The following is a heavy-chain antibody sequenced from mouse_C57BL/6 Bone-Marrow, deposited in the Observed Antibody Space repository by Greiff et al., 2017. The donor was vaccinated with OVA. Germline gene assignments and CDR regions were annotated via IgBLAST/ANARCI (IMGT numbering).Heavy chain of an antibody. CDR2: ISNLAYSI. J-gene: IGHJ1*03. V-gene: IGHV5-15*01. CDR3: ARDYYGSSPYWYFDV. D-gene: IGHD1-1*01. Sequence: EVQLQESGGGLVQPGGSLKLSCAASGFTFSDYGMAWVRQAPRKGPEWVAFISNLAYSIYYADTVTGRFTISRENAKNTLYLEMSSLRSEDTAMYYCARDYYGSSPYWYFDVWGTGTTVTVSS. CDR1: GFTFSDYG.